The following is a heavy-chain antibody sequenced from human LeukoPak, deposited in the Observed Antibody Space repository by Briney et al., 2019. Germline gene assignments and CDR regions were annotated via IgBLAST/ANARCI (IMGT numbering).Heavy chain of an antibody. J-gene: IGHJ4*02. V-gene: IGHV1-18*01. CDR3: ARGLRGYSGYDYSFDY. CDR1: GYTFTSYG. D-gene: IGHD5-12*01. Sequence: ASVKVSCKASGYTFTSYGISWVRQAPGQGLVWMGWISAYNGNTNYAQKLQGRVTMTTDTSTSTAYMELRSLRSDDTAVYYCARGLRGYSGYDYSFDYWGQGTLVTVSS. CDR2: ISAYNGNT.